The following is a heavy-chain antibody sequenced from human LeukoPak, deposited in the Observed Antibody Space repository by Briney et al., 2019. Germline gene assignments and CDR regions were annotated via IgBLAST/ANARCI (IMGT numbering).Heavy chain of an antibody. CDR3: ARDSYCSGGSCYYDGVDP. CDR2: IFYSGST. J-gene: IGHJ5*02. CDR1: GGSISSYY. V-gene: IGHV4-59*12. Sequence: SETLSLTCTVSGGSISSYYWSWIRQPPGKGLEWIGYIFYSGSTNYNPSLKSRVTMSVDTSKNQFSLKLSSVTAADTAVYHCARDSYCSGGSCYYDGVDPWGQGTLVTVSS. D-gene: IGHD2-15*01.